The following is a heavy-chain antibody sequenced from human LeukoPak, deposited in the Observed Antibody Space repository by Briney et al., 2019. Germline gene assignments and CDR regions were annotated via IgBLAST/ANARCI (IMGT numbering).Heavy chain of an antibody. Sequence: GGSPGLSCAASGFTFSNYWMHWVRQAPGKGRVWVSRINTDGSITIYADSVKGRFTISRDIAKTTLNLQMNSLRAEDTAVYYCARVSDGSFYINYWGQGTLVTVSS. CDR2: INTDGSIT. J-gene: IGHJ4*02. D-gene: IGHD1-26*01. CDR3: ARVSDGSFYINY. CDR1: GFTFSNYW. V-gene: IGHV3-74*01.